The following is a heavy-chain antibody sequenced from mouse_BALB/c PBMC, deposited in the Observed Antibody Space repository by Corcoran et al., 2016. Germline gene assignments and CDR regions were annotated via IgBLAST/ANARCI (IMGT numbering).Heavy chain of an antibody. CDR3: ARGDYYGNYYAMDY. D-gene: IGHD2-1*01. J-gene: IGHJ4*01. Sequence: EVQLQQSGPELVKPGASMKISCKASGYSFTGYTMNWVKQSHGKNLEWIGLINPYNGGTSYNQKFKGKASLTVDKSSSTAYMELLSLTSEDSAVDYCARGDYYGNYYAMDYWGQGTSVTVSS. CDR2: INPYNGGT. CDR1: GYSFTGYT. V-gene: IGHV1-18*01.